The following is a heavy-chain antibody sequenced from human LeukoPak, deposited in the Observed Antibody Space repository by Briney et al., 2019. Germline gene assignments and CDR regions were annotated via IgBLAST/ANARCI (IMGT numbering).Heavy chain of an antibody. V-gene: IGHV4-59*12. D-gene: IGHD3-22*01. CDR1: GASINTYY. J-gene: IGHJ4*02. Sequence: SETLSLTCTVSGASINTYYWSWIRQPPGKGLEWIGYIYYSGTTSYNPSLKTRVTISIDTSKNQFSLKLSSVTAADTAVYYCARAGDSSGYSDYWDQGALVTVSS. CDR2: IYYSGTT. CDR3: ARAGDSSGYSDY.